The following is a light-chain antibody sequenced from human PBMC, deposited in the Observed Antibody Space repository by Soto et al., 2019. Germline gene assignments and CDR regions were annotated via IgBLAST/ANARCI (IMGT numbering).Light chain of an antibody. CDR3: QHYSINPNP. CDR2: WAS. J-gene: IGKJ1*01. V-gene: IGKV4-1*01. Sequence: LSPDHLNMYLGERATIHCQSSQRVLYSAKNKNFLTWYQQKPGQPPKLLIYWASTRESGVPDRFTGSGSGTDFTLTIISLQAEDVARYYCQHYSINPNPFGQGT. CDR1: QRVLYSAKNKNF.